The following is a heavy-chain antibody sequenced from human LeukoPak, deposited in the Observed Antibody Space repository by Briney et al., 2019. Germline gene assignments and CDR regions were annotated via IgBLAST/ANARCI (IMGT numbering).Heavy chain of an antibody. Sequence: GESLKISFQGSGYSFITYWIGWVRPMPGKGLEWMGIIYPSDSDTRYSPSFQGQVTISADKSISTAYLQWSNLKASDTAIYYCATCLWFGEGAYMDVWGKGTTVTVSS. CDR2: IYPSDSDT. CDR3: ATCLWFGEGAYMDV. CDR1: GYSFITYW. V-gene: IGHV5-51*01. D-gene: IGHD3-10*01. J-gene: IGHJ6*03.